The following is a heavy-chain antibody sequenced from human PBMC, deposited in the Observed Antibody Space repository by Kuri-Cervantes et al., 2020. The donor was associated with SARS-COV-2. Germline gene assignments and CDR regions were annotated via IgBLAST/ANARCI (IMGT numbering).Heavy chain of an antibody. Sequence: GESLKISCATSGFPFSSYAMHWVRQAPGKGLEWVAVISYDGSNKYYADSVKGRFTISRDNSKNTLYLQMNSLRAEDTAVYYCAREGAWIQLWSHFDYWGQGTLVTVSS. D-gene: IGHD5-18*01. V-gene: IGHV3-30-3*01. CDR2: ISYDGSNK. J-gene: IGHJ4*02. CDR1: GFPFSSYA. CDR3: AREGAWIQLWSHFDY.